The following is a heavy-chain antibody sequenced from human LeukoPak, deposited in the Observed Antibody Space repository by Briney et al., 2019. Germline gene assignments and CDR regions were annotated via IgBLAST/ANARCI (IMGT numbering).Heavy chain of an antibody. Sequence: SETLSLTCTVSGGSISSSSYYWGWIRQPPGKGLEWIGSIYYSGSTYYNPSPKSRVTISVDTSKNQFSLKLSSVTAADTAVYYCARHYYSGYDYNYFDYWGQGTLVTVSS. CDR3: ARHYYSGYDYNYFDY. CDR1: GGSISSSSYY. J-gene: IGHJ4*02. D-gene: IGHD5-12*01. V-gene: IGHV4-39*01. CDR2: IYYSGST.